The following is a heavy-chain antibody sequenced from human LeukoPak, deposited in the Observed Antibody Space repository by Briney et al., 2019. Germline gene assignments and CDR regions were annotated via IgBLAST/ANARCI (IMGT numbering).Heavy chain of an antibody. Sequence: ESLSLTCAVYGGSFSGYYWSWIHQPPGKGLEWIGEIIHSVSTNYDASLKSRVTVSLDSSKNQFSLRLSSVTAADTAVYYCAPRGDIEHSYGYGKWFDPWGQGTRVTVSS. D-gene: IGHD5-18*01. V-gene: IGHV4-34*12. CDR2: IIHSVST. CDR3: APRGDIEHSYGYGKWFDP. J-gene: IGHJ5*02. CDR1: GGSFSGYY.